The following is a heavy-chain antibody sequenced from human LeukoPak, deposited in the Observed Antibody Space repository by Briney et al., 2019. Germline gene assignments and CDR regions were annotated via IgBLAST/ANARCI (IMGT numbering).Heavy chain of an antibody. J-gene: IGHJ5*02. CDR2: IYHSGTT. Sequence: PSETLSLTCTFSGGSISDYYWGWIRQPPGKGLEWIAYIYHSGTTYYNPSLKSRATISVDTSKNQFSLKLSSVTAADTAVYYCVRGRYSSGWFKDKNWFDPWGQGIPVTVSS. V-gene: IGHV4-59*12. D-gene: IGHD6-19*01. CDR1: GGSISDYY. CDR3: VRGRYSSGWFKDKNWFDP.